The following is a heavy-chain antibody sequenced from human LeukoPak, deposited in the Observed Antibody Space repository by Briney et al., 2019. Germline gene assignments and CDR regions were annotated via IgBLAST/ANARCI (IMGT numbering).Heavy chain of an antibody. J-gene: IGHJ5*02. Sequence: GGSLRLSCAASGFTVSSNYMSWVRQAPGKGLEWVSVISGNGVSTHYADSVKGRFTISRDNSKNTLYLQMNSLRTEDTAVYYCARGPWDIVVVSAAAGGFDPWGQGTLVTVSS. V-gene: IGHV3-53*01. D-gene: IGHD2-2*01. CDR3: ARGPWDIVVVSAAAGGFDP. CDR2: ISGNGVST. CDR1: GFTVSSNY.